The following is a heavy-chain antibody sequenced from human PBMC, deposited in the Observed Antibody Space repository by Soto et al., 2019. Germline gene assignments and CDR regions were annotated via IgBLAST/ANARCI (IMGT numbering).Heavy chain of an antibody. CDR1: GFTFSSYA. V-gene: IGHV3-23*01. J-gene: IGHJ6*02. D-gene: IGHD6-13*01. CDR2: ISGSAGST. Sequence: PGGSLRLSCAASGFTFSSYAMSWVRQAPAQGLEWVSAISGSAGSTYYADSVKGRFTISRDNSKITLYLQMNSLRAEDTAVYYCAKHPDSSSWSHYYGMDVWGQGTTVAVSS. CDR3: AKHPDSSSWSHYYGMDV.